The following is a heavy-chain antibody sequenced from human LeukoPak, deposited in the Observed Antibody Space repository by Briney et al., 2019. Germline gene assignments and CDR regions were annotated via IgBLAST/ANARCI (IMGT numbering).Heavy chain of an antibody. Sequence: AGSLRLSCTTSGFSFSGYWMHWVRQAPGKGLVWVSRSTTYADSVKGRFTISRDNARNTLYLQMNSLRAEDTAVYYCAKSDYFDSWGQGTLVTVSS. CDR3: AKSDYFDS. CDR2: ST. CDR1: GFSFSGYW. V-gene: IGHV3-74*01. J-gene: IGHJ4*02.